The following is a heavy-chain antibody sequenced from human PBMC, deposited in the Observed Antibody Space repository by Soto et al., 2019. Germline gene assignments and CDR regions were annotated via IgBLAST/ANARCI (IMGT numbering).Heavy chain of an antibody. CDR1: GFTFSSYA. D-gene: IGHD4-17*01. Sequence: QVQLVESGGGVVQPGRSLRLSCAASGFTFSSYAMHWVRQAPGKGLEWVAVISYDGSNKYYADSVKGRFTISRDNSKNTLYLQMNSLRAEDTAVYYCARDGHMTTVTTRSIFYCMDVWGQGTTVTVSS. J-gene: IGHJ6*02. CDR2: ISYDGSNK. CDR3: ARDGHMTTVTTRSIFYCMDV. V-gene: IGHV3-30-3*01.